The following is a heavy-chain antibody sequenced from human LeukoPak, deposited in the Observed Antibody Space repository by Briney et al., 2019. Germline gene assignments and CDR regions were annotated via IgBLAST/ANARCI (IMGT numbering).Heavy chain of an antibody. D-gene: IGHD1-26*01. CDR3: ARGLIVGATWHYYYYMDV. Sequence: ASVKVSCKASGYTFTTYYMHWVRQAPGQGLEWMGIINPSGGSTTYAQNFQGRFTISRDNAKNSLYLQMNSLRAEDTAVYYCARGLIVGATWHYYYYMDVWGKGTTVTVSS. J-gene: IGHJ6*03. V-gene: IGHV1-46*01. CDR1: GYTFTTYY. CDR2: INPSGGST.